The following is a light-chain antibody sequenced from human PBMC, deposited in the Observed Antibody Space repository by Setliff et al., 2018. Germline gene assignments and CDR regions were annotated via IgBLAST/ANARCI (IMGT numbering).Light chain of an antibody. V-gene: IGLV2-8*01. Sequence: QSALAQPPSASGSPGQSVTISCTRTSSDVGGINHVSWYQQHPGKAPRLMIFEVSKRPSGVPDRFSGSKSGNTASLTVSGLQAEDEADYYCSPYAGNYIYVFGTGTKVTVL. CDR3: SPYAGNYIYV. J-gene: IGLJ1*01. CDR1: SSDVGGINH. CDR2: EVS.